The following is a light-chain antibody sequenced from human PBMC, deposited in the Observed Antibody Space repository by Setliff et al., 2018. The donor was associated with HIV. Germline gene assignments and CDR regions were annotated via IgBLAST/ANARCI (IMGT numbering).Light chain of an antibody. Sequence: QSALTQPASVSGSPGQSITISCTATSSDVGGYNYVSWYQQHPGKAPKLMIYDVSKRPSGVSNRFSGSKSGNTASLTISGLQAEDEADYYCCSYTSSSTLVFGGGTKVTVL. V-gene: IGLV2-14*01. CDR2: DVS. CDR1: SSDVGGYNY. CDR3: CSYTSSSTLV. J-gene: IGLJ2*01.